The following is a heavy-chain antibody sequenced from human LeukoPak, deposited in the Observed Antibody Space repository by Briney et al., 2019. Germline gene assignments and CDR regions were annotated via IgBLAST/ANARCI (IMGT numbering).Heavy chain of an antibody. CDR2: IYPGDSDI. D-gene: IGHD3-10*01. Sequence: GESLKISCKGSGYSFTNYWIGWVRQLPGKGLEWMGIIYPGDSDIRYSPSFQGQVTISADKSISTAYLQWSSLKASDTAMYYCITGGSGSFYNPFDYWGQGTLVIVSS. V-gene: IGHV5-51*01. CDR3: ITGGSGSFYNPFDY. J-gene: IGHJ4*02. CDR1: GYSFTNYW.